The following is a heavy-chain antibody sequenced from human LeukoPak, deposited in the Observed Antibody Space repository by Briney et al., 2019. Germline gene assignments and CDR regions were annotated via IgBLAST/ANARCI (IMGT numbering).Heavy chain of an antibody. Sequence: GRSLRLSCAASGFTFSSYAMHWVRQAPGKGLEWAAVISYDGSNKYYADSVKGRFTISRDNSKNTLYLQMNSLRAEDTAVYYCARKGRVVPAASFDYWGQGTLVTVSS. D-gene: IGHD2-2*01. V-gene: IGHV3-30*04. CDR3: ARKGRVVPAASFDY. CDR1: GFTFSSYA. J-gene: IGHJ4*02. CDR2: ISYDGSNK.